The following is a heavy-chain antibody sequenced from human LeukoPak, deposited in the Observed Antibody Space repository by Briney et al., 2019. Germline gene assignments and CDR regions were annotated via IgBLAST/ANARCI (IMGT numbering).Heavy chain of an antibody. CDR3: ARDTYCSSTSCFPYYMDV. D-gene: IGHD2-2*01. Sequence: GASVKVSCKASGYTFTGYYMHWVRQAPGQGLEWMGWISTYYGNTNYAQKLQGRVTTTTDTSTSIAYMELRSLTSDDTAVYYCARDTYCSSTSCFPYYMDVWGKGTTVTVSS. CDR1: GYTFTGYY. J-gene: IGHJ6*03. V-gene: IGHV1-18*04. CDR2: ISTYYGNT.